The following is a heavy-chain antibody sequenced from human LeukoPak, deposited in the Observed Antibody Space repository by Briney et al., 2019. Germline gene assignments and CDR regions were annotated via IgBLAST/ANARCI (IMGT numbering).Heavy chain of an antibody. D-gene: IGHD5-24*01. CDR3: ARGRRRDGYNSSPDAFDI. V-gene: IGHV1-46*01. CDR1: GYSFTSHY. CDR2: INPSGSST. J-gene: IGHJ3*02. Sequence: ASVKVSCKASGYSFTSHYMHWVRQAPGQGLEWLGLINPSGSSTLYAQKLQGRVTMTTDTSTSTAYMELRSLRSDDTAVYYCARGRRRDGYNSSPDAFDIWGQGTMVTVSS.